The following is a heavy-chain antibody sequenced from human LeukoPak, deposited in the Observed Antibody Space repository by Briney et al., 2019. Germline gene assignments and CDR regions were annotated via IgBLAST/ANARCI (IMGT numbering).Heavy chain of an antibody. D-gene: IGHD6-6*01. Sequence: GRSLRLSCAASGFTFSSYGMHWVRQAPGKGLEWVAVISYDGSNKYYADSVKGRFTISRDNSKNTLYLQMNSLRAEDTAVYYCAKDRLRYSSSYYFDYWGQGTLVTVSS. CDR3: AKDRLRYSSSYYFDY. CDR2: ISYDGSNK. CDR1: GFTFSSYG. V-gene: IGHV3-30*18. J-gene: IGHJ4*02.